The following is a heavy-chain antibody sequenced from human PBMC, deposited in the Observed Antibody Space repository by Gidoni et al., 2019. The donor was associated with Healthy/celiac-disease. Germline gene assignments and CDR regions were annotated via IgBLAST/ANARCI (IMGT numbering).Heavy chain of an antibody. CDR1: GFTFDDYA. CDR3: AKDIDYDSSGYYYLDAFDI. Sequence: EVQLVESGGGLVQPGRSLRLSCAASGFTFDDYAMHWVRQAPGKGLEWVSGISWNSGSIGYADSVKGRFTISRDNAKNSLYLQMNSLRAEDTALYYCAKDIDYDSSGYYYLDAFDIWGQGTMVTVSS. CDR2: ISWNSGSI. J-gene: IGHJ3*02. V-gene: IGHV3-9*01. D-gene: IGHD3-22*01.